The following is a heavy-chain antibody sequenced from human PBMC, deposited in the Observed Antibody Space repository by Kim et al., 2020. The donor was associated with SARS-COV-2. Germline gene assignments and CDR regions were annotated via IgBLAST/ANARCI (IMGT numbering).Heavy chain of an antibody. J-gene: IGHJ4*02. CDR2: IYYSGST. CDR3: ARQTTVTDFDY. Sequence: SETLSLTCTVSGGSVSSGSYYWSWIRQPPGKGLEWIGYIYYSGSTNYNPSLKSRVTISVDTSKNQFSLKLSSVTAADTAVYYCARQTTVTDFDYWGQGTLVTVSS. CDR1: GGSVSSGSYY. V-gene: IGHV4-61*01. D-gene: IGHD4-17*01.